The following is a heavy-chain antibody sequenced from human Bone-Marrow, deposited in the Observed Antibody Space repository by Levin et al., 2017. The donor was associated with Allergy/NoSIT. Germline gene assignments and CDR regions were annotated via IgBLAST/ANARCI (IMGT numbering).Heavy chain of an antibody. J-gene: IGHJ4*02. CDR1: GFAFTNTW. CDR2: IKSKSDGGTT. Sequence: LSLTCAASGFAFTNTWMNWVRQAPGKGLEWVGRIKSKSDGGTTDYAAPMKGRFIISRDDSKSTVYLQMNSLRTEDTAVYYCSLQYFDYWGQGALVSVSS. D-gene: IGHD5-24*01. V-gene: IGHV3-15*07. CDR3: SLQYFDY.